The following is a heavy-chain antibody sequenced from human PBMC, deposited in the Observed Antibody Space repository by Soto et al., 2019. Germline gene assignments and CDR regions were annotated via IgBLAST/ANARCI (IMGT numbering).Heavy chain of an antibody. J-gene: IGHJ6*04. CDR1: GDSISTYY. D-gene: IGHD2-21*01. CDR3: ARFRWGSNYGMDV. CDR2: IYYSGST. V-gene: IGHV4-59*01. Sequence: SETLSLTCTVSGDSISTYYWSWIRQPPGKGLEWIGCIYYSGSTNYNPSLKSRVTISVDTSKNQFSLKLSSVTAADTAVYYCARFRWGSNYGMDVWGEGTTVTVSS.